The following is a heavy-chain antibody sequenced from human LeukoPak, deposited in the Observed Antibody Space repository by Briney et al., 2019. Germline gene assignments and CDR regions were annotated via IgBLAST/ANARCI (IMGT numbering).Heavy chain of an antibody. CDR3: ARTKEGKSLDY. V-gene: IGHV1-2*02. CDR1: GYTFTDYY. J-gene: IGHJ4*02. Sequence: ASVKVSCKASGYTFTDYYIHWVRQAPGQGLEWMSWMNPKRGDTSYAQKFQGRVTMTRDTSISTAYMELSRLRFDDKAVYYCARTKEGKSLDYWGQGTLVTVSS. D-gene: IGHD2-8*01. CDR2: MNPKRGDT.